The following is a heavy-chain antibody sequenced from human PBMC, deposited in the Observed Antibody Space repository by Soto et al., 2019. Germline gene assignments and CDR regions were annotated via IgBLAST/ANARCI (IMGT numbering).Heavy chain of an antibody. Sequence: SETLSLTCAVYGGSSSAHYCLWVRQSPGKGLEWIGEINYSDTSNSNPSLASRVAMSHDASKSQFTLKLTSVTAADTAVYYCASRYGSGKYYFDFWAQGTPVTVS. J-gene: IGHJ4*02. V-gene: IGHV4-34*01. D-gene: IGHD3-10*01. CDR2: INYSDTS. CDR1: GGSSSAHY. CDR3: ASRYGSGKYYFDF.